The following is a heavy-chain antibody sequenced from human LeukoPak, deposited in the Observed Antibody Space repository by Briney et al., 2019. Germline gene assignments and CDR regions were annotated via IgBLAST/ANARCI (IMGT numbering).Heavy chain of an antibody. CDR1: GFTFSSYA. CDR2: ISYDGSNK. D-gene: IGHD5-24*01. CDR3: AKMWDGRWLQLGFDY. V-gene: IGHV3-30-3*02. Sequence: PGGSLRLSCAASGFTFSSYAMHWVRQAPGKGLEWVAVISYDGSNKYYADSVKGRFTISRDNSKNTLYLQMNSLRAEDTAVYYCAKMWDGRWLQLGFDYWGQGTLVTVSS. J-gene: IGHJ4*02.